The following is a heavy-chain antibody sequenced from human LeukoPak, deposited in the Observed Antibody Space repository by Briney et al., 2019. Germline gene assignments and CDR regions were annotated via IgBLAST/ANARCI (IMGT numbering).Heavy chain of an antibody. CDR3: AIGPLGGAYY. Sequence: ASVKVSCKASGYTFTSYGISWVRQAPGQGLEWMGWINPGSGGTNSAQKFQGRVTMTRDTSITTAYMELSRLTSDDTAVYYCAIGPLGGAYYWGQGTLVTVSS. CDR1: GYTFTSYG. J-gene: IGHJ4*02. V-gene: IGHV1-2*02. CDR2: INPGSGGT. D-gene: IGHD1-26*01.